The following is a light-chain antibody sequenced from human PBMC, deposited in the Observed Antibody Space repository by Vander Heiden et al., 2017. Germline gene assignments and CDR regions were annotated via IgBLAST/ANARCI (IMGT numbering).Light chain of an antibody. CDR1: QDISSY. CDR3: QQYDSTPLT. CDR2: DAS. J-gene: IGKJ4*01. Sequence: TLAPSSLSAAVGDRVTITCRGSQDISSYLNWYQQKPGKAPKLLIYDASNLETGVPSRFSGSGSGTDFTLTISSLQPEDFATYYCQQYDSTPLTFGGGTKVEIK. V-gene: IGKV1-39*01.